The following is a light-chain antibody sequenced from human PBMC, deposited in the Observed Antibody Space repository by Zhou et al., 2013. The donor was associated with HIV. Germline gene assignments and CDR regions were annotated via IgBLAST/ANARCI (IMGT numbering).Light chain of an antibody. CDR2: GAS. CDR3: LQYGSSPWT. V-gene: IGKV3-20*01. CDR1: QSVSGSY. J-gene: IGKJ1*01. Sequence: DIVLTQSPGTLSLSPGERATLSCRASQSVSGSYLAWYHQKPGQAPRLLIYGASSRATGIPDRFSGSGSGTDFTLTISRLEPEDFAVYYCLQYGSSPWTFGQGTNVEV.